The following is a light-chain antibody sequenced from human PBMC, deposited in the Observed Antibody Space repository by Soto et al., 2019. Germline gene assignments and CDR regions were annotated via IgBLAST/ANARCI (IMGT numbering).Light chain of an antibody. V-gene: IGLV8-61*01. CDR3: VLYMGSGIPPV. CDR2: STN. Sequence: QTVVTQEPSFSVSPGGTVTLTCGLSSGSVSTNYYPSWYQQTPGQGPRTLIYSTNIRSSGVPERFSGSILGNKAALTITGAQADDESGYFCVLYMGSGIPPVFGGGTQLTVL. J-gene: IGLJ3*02. CDR1: SGSVSTNYY.